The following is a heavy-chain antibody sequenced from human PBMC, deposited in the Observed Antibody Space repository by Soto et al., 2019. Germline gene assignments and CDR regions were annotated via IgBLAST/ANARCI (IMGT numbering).Heavy chain of an antibody. V-gene: IGHV1-69*01. CDR2: IIPVFDKS. CDR1: GDSFGSSA. D-gene: IGHD3-16*01. CDR3: ARLRRDWGDAFDL. Sequence: QVQLVQSGADVKKPGSSVKVPCKTSGDSFGSSAITWVRQAPAQGLEWMGEIIPVFDKSNYAQNFQGRLTITADELTGTVFMELSSLRSEETAVYFCARLRRDWGDAFDLWGLGTFVTVSS. J-gene: IGHJ3*01.